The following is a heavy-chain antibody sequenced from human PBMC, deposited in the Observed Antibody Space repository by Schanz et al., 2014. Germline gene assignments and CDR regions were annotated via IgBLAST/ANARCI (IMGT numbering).Heavy chain of an antibody. CDR3: IRLGFSYGLDV. CDR1: GFTFSGSA. J-gene: IGHJ6*02. Sequence: EVQLVESGGGLVQPGGSLTLSCAASGFTFSGSAIYWVRQASGRGLEWVGRIRTKPNSYATEYAASVKGRFTISRDDSKNTAYLQMNSLNTGDTAVYYCIRLGFSYGLDVWGQGTTVTVSS. CDR2: IRTKPNSYAT. V-gene: IGHV3-73*01.